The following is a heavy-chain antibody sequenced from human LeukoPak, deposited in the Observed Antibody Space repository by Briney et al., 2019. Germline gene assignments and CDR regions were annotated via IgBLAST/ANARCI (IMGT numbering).Heavy chain of an antibody. CDR1: GGSISSNNYY. CDR2: VYYSGST. J-gene: IGHJ4*02. Sequence: SETLSLTCIVSGGSISSNNYYWGWIRQPPGEGLEWIGSVYYSGSTYYNPSLKSRVTISVDTSKTHFSLKLTSVTTADTAVYQCLGPRGGGGQGTLVTVSS. V-gene: IGHV4-39*02. CDR3: LGPRGG. D-gene: IGHD3-16*01.